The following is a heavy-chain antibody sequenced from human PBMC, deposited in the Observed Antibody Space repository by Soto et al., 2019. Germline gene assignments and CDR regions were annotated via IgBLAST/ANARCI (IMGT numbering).Heavy chain of an antibody. J-gene: IGHJ4*02. V-gene: IGHV4-31*03. CDR2: IYYSGNA. Sequence: SETLSLTCTVSGDSFSSSGYYWTWIRQHPGKGLEWIGYIYYSGNAYYNPTLKSRVTISVDTSKNQFSLKLSSVTAADTAVYYCARGEVVTGNFDYWGRGTLVTVSS. D-gene: IGHD2-15*01. CDR3: ARGEVVTGNFDY. CDR1: GDSFSSSGYY.